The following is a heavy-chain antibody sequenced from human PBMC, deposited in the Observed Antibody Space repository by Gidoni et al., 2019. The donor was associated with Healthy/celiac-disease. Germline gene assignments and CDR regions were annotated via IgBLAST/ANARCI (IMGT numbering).Heavy chain of an antibody. CDR1: GGSISSSSYY. V-gene: IGHV4-39*01. Sequence: QLQLQESGPGLVQPSETLSLTCTVSGGSISSSSYYWGWIRQPPGKGLEWIGSIYYSGSTYYNPSLKSRVTISVDTSKNQFSLKLSSVTAADTAVYYCASDLRDSFYYYGMDVWGQGTTVTVSS. J-gene: IGHJ6*02. D-gene: IGHD3-22*01. CDR2: IYYSGST. CDR3: ASDLRDSFYYYGMDV.